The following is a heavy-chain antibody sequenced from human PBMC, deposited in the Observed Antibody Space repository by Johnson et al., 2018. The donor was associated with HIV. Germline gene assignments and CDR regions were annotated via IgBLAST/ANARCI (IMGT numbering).Heavy chain of an antibody. V-gene: IGHV3-20*04. CDR2: INWNGGST. J-gene: IGHJ3*02. Sequence: VQLVESGGSVVRPGGSLRLSCAASGFSFDDYGMSWVRQAPGKGLEWVSGINWNGGSTGYGDSVKGRFTISRDNAKNSLYLQMNSLRAEDTALYYCARKGERGIAVAEDAFDIWGQGTMVTVSS. CDR3: ARKGERGIAVAEDAFDI. CDR1: GFSFDDYG. D-gene: IGHD6-19*01.